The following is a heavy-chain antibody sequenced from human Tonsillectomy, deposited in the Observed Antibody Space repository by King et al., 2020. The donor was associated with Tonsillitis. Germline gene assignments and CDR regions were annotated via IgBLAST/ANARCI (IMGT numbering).Heavy chain of an antibody. CDR1: GFTFSSYG. CDR3: ARGLTTMSQTLWWFDP. V-gene: IGHV3-33*08. Sequence: QLVESGGGVVQPGRSLRLSCAASGFTFSSYGMHWVRQAPGKGLEWLAFIWSDGSKKYYADSVKDRFAISRDNSKNTLYLQMNSLRAEDTAVYYCARGLTTMSQTLWWFDPWGQGTLVSVSS. J-gene: IGHJ5*02. D-gene: IGHD3-10*02. CDR2: IWSDGSKK.